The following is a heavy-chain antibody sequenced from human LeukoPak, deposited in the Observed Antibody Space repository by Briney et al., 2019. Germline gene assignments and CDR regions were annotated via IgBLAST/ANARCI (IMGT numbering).Heavy chain of an antibody. CDR1: GYTFTGYY. CDR2: INPNSGGT. CDR3: ARELGSGSYIGYFDY. J-gene: IGHJ4*02. V-gene: IGHV1-2*02. Sequence: GASVKVSCKASGYTFTGYYLHWVRQAPGQRLEWVGWINPNSGGTRYAQKFQGRVTMTRDTSINTAYMELSSLRSDDTAVYYCARELGSGSYIGYFDYWGQGTLVTVSS. D-gene: IGHD1-26*01.